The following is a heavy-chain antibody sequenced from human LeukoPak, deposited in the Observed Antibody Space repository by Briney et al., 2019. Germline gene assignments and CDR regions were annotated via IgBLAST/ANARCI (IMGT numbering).Heavy chain of an antibody. Sequence: GASVKVSCKASGYTFTSYAMNWVRLAPGQGLEWMGWINTNTGNPTYAQGFTGRFVFSLDTSVSTAYLQISSLKAEDTAVYYCARVVRGSSAYRYYFDYWGQGTLVTVSS. D-gene: IGHD3-22*01. CDR1: GYTFTSYA. V-gene: IGHV7-4-1*02. CDR3: ARVVRGSSAYRYYFDY. CDR2: INTNTGNP. J-gene: IGHJ4*02.